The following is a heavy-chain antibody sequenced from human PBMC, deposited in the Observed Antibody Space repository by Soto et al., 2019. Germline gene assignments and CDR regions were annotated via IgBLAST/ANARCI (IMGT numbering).Heavy chain of an antibody. D-gene: IGHD6-19*01. CDR2: IDWDDDK. Sequence: GPTLVNPTQTLTLTCTFSGLSLSTSGMCVSWIRQPPGKALEWLALIDWDDDKYYSTSLKTRLTISKDTSKNQVVLTMTNMDPVDTATYYCARTKIAVAGTENNWFDPWGQGTLVTVSS. V-gene: IGHV2-70*01. CDR1: GLSLSTSGMC. CDR3: ARTKIAVAGTENNWFDP. J-gene: IGHJ5*02.